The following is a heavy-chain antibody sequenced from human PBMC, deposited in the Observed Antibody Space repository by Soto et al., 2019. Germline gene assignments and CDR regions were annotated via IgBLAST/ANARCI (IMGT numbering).Heavy chain of an antibody. D-gene: IGHD6-19*01. V-gene: IGHV3-9*01. J-gene: IGHJ4*02. CDR1: GFTFDDYA. CDR3: AKDYSSGWYGPNFDY. CDR2: ISWNSGSI. Sequence: SLRLSCAASGFTFDDYAMHWVRQAPGKGLEWVSGISWNSGSIGYADSVKGRFTISRDNAKNSLYLQMNSLRAEDTALYYCAKDYSSGWYGPNFDYWGQGTLVTVSS.